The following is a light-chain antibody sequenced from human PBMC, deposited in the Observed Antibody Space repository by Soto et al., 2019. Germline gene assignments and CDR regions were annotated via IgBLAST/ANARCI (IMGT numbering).Light chain of an antibody. CDR3: QQYNNWLGT. Sequence: IVMTQSQATMSVSPWERAQSFCRASQSVGSNVAWYQHKPGQAPRLLIFAASTRATGIPGRFSGSGSGTEFTLTISSLQSDDFALYYCQQYNNWLGTFGQGSKVDI. V-gene: IGKV3-15*01. J-gene: IGKJ1*01. CDR2: AAS. CDR1: QSVGSN.